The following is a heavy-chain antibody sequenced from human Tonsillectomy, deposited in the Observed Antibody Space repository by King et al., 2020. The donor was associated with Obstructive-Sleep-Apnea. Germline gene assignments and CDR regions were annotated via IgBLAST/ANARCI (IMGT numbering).Heavy chain of an antibody. CDR2: IKQDGSEK. CDR3: FCSSGR. CDR1: GFTVSSYR. V-gene: IGHV3-7*01. Sequence: VQLVESGGGLVQPGGSLRLSCAASGFTVSSYRMSCVRQAPGKGLEWGANIKQDGSEKYYVDSVKGRFTISRDNAKNSLNLQMNSLRAEDTAVYYCFCSSGRWGQGTLVTVSS. J-gene: IGHJ4*02. D-gene: IGHD6-19*01.